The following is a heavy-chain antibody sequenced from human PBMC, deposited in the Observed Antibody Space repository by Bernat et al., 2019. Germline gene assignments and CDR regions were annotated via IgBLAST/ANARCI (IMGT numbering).Heavy chain of an antibody. CDR1: GFTFSDYY. D-gene: IGHD4-17*01. J-gene: IGHJ4*02. V-gene: IGHV3-11*06. Sequence: QVQLVESGGGLVKPGGSLRLSCAASGFTFSDYYMSWIRQAPGKGLEGVSYISSSSSYTNYADSVQGRFTISRDNAKNSLYLQMNSLRAEDTAVYYCARDGTDTVNDYWGQGTLVTVSS. CDR2: ISSSSSYT. CDR3: ARDGTDTVNDY.